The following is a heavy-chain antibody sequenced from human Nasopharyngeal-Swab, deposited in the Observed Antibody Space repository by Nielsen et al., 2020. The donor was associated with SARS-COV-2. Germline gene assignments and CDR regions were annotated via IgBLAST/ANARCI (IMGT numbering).Heavy chain of an antibody. V-gene: IGHV3-9*01. CDR2: ISWNSGSI. J-gene: IGHJ3*02. CDR3: AKALPYCSGGSCPHDAFDI. CDR1: GFTFDDYA. D-gene: IGHD2-15*01. Sequence: SLKISCAASGFTFDDYAMHWVRQAPGKGLEWVSGISWNSGSIGYADSVKGRFTISRDNAKNSLYLQMNSLRAEDTALYYCAKALPYCSGGSCPHDAFDIWGQGTMVTVSS.